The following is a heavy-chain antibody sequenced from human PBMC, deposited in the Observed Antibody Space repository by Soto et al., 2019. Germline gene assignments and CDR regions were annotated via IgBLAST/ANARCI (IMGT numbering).Heavy chain of an antibody. D-gene: IGHD3-22*01. V-gene: IGHV1-69*01. J-gene: IGHJ3*01. Sequence: QVQLVQSGAEVKKPGSSVKVSCKASGGTFSSYAISWVRQAPGQGLEWMGGIIPIFGTANYAQKFQGRVTMTADESTSTAYMELSSLRAEDTAVYYCARVPPHYYDSSGYGWGQGTMVTVSS. CDR1: GGTFSSYA. CDR2: IIPIFGTA. CDR3: ARVPPHYYDSSGYG.